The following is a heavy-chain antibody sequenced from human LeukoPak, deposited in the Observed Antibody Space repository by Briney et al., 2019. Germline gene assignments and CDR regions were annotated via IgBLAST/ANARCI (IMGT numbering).Heavy chain of an antibody. D-gene: IGHD6-19*01. V-gene: IGHV3-23*01. CDR1: GFSFSSYV. J-gene: IGHJ5*02. CDR2: IGGSGGTT. CDR3: ARFGRRGSSGWDNWFDP. Sequence: GGSLRLSCAASGFSFSSYVMSWVRQAPGKGLEWVSLIGGSGGTTYYADSVKGRFTISRDNSKNTLYLQMNSLRADDTAVYYCARFGRRGSSGWDNWFDPWGQGTLVTVSS.